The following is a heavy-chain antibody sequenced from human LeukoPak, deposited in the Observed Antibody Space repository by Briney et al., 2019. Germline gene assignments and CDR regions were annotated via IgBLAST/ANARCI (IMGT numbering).Heavy chain of an antibody. V-gene: IGHV4-61*01. Sequence: PSETLSLTCTVSGGSVSSGSYYWSWIRQPPGKGLEWIGYIYYSGSTNYNPSLKSRVTISVDTSKNQFSLKLSSVTAADTAVYYCARWYYYDSSGYRNLFDYWGQGTLVTVSS. J-gene: IGHJ4*02. CDR1: GGSVSSGSYY. CDR2: IYYSGST. D-gene: IGHD3-22*01. CDR3: ARWYYYDSSGYRNLFDY.